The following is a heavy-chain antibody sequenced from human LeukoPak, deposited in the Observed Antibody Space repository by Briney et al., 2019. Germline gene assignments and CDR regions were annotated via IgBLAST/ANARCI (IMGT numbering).Heavy chain of an antibody. D-gene: IGHD3-9*01. CDR2: IRYDGRNK. CDR1: GFTFSSYG. CDR3: AAFTYYNILTGYKAGPADY. J-gene: IGHJ4*02. V-gene: IGHV3-30*02. Sequence: GGSLRLSCAASGFTFSSYGMHWVRQAPGKGLEWGTFIRYDGRNKYYADSVKGRFTISRDNSKNTLYLQMNSLRAEDTAVYYCAAFTYYNILTGYKAGPADYWGQGTLVTVSS.